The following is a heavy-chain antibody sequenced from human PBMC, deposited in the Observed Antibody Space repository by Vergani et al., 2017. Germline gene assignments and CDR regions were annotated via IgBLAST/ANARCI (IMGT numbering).Heavy chain of an antibody. V-gene: IGHV4-59*12. CDR3: ARNVPGGYYYYYMDV. CDR1: GGSISSYY. D-gene: IGHD3-10*02. CDR2: IYYSGST. J-gene: IGHJ6*03. Sequence: QVQLQESGPGLVKPSETLSLTCTVSGGSISSYYWSWIRQPPGKGLEWIGYIYYSGSTYYNPSLKSRVTISVDTSKNQFSLKLSSVTAADTAVYYCARNVPGGYYYYYMDVWGKGTTVTVSS.